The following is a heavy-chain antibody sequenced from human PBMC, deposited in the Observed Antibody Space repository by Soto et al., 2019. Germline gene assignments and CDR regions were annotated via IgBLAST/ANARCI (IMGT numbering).Heavy chain of an antibody. CDR1: GYSFTSYW. CDR2: IYPGDSDT. CDR3: ARIKGGFLYYYYGMDV. J-gene: IGHJ6*02. D-gene: IGHD5-12*01. Sequence: GESLKISCKGSGYSFTSYWIGWVRQMPGKGLEWMGIIYPGDSDTRYSPSFQGQVTISADKSIDTAYLQWSSLKASDTAMYYCARIKGGFLYYYYGMDVWGQGTTVTVSS. V-gene: IGHV5-51*01.